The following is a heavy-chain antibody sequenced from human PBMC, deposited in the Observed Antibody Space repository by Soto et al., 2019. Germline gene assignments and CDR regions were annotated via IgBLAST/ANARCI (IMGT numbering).Heavy chain of an antibody. V-gene: IGHV1-18*01. J-gene: IGHJ4*02. CDR3: ARGGTTIDY. D-gene: IGHD4-17*01. CDR2: ISAYNGNT. Sequence: QVQLVQSGAEVKKPGASVKVSCKASGYTFTNFGISWVRQAPGQGLEWMGWISAYNGNTNYAQKFQGRVTMTTDTSTRTAYMEVRRSGFDDTAVYYCARGGTTIDYWGQGTLVTVSS. CDR1: GYTFTNFG.